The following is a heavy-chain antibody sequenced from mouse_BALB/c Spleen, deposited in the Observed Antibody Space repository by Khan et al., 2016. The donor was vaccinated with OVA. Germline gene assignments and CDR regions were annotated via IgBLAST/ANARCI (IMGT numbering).Heavy chain of an antibody. D-gene: IGHD2-14*01. J-gene: IGHJ4*01. CDR1: GYTFTTAG. CDR3: ARGGAAFYRNDGGAMDS. CDR2: INTHSGVP. Sequence: QVQLKESGPELKKPGETVRISCKASGYTFTTAGMQWVQKMPGKGLKWIGWINTHSGVPKYAEDFKGRFVFSLDTSASTAYLQITNLKTEDTATYFCARGGAAFYRNDGGAMDSWGQGTSVTVSS. V-gene: IGHV9-4*02.